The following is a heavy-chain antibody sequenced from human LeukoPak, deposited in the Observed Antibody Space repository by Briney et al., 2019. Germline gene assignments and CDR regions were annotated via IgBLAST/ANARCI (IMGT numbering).Heavy chain of an antibody. Sequence: ASVTVSFKASGYTFTSYGISWVRQAPGQGVEWMGWISAYNGNTNYAQKLQGRVTITTDTSKSTASMGLRSLRSDDTAVYYCEREGGKQLWFQFDYWGQGTLVTVSS. D-gene: IGHD5-18*01. V-gene: IGHV1-18*01. CDR3: EREGGKQLWFQFDY. CDR2: ISAYNGNT. J-gene: IGHJ4*02. CDR1: GYTFTSYG.